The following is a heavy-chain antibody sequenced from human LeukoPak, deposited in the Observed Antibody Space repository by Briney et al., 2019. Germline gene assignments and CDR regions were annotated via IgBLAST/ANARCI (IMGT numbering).Heavy chain of an antibody. V-gene: IGHV3-30-3*01. Sequence: GGSLSPSCAASGFTFSSYAMRWVRQAPGKGLEWVAVISYDGSNKYYADSVKGRFTISRDNSKNTLYLQMNSLRAEDTAVYYCARGTRYSSGWYEFYYYYGMDVWGQGTTVTVSS. D-gene: IGHD6-19*01. CDR3: ARGTRYSSGWYEFYYYYGMDV. J-gene: IGHJ6*02. CDR2: ISYDGSNK. CDR1: GFTFSSYA.